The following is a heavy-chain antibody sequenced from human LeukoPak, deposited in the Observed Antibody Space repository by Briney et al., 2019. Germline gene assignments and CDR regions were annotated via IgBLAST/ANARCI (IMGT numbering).Heavy chain of an antibody. CDR1: VGTFSSSA. CDR2: SIPGFGRA. J-gene: IGHJ4*02. CDR3: ARAASYYDSSGYQIYYFDY. D-gene: IGHD3-22*01. V-gene: IGHV1-69*04. Sequence: LVKLCCKASVGTFSSSAISWVRRSPGQGPEGRGRSIPGFGRANDEQTFQGRVTITAAKSTTTAYMELSSLRSEDTAVYYCARAASYYDSSGYQIYYFDYWGQGTLVTVSS.